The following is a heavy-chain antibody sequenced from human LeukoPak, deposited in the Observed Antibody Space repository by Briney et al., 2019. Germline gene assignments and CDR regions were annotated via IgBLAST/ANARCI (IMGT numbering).Heavy chain of an antibody. J-gene: IGHJ4*02. CDR1: GGSFSSYY. D-gene: IGHD3-16*01. V-gene: IGHV4-38-2*01. CDR3: ASEAPYDYVWGSLN. Sequence: SETLSLTCAVYGGSFSSYYWGWIRQPPGKGLEWIGSIYHSGSTYYKTSLKSRVTISVDTSKNQFSLKLSSVTAADTAVYYCASEAPYDYVWGSLNWGQGTLVTVSS. CDR2: IYHSGST.